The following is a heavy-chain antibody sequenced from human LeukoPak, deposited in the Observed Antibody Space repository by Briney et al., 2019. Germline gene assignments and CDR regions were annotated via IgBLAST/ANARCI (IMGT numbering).Heavy chain of an antibody. J-gene: IGHJ4*02. CDR1: GFTFSSYW. Sequence: GGSLRLSCAASGFTFSSYWMHWVRQAPGKGLEWVSSISGGGETTYYADSAKGRFTISRDNSQNTLYLQMNSLRAEDTAVYYCARDYADYVGYFLFDYWGQGTLVTVSS. D-gene: IGHD4-17*01. V-gene: IGHV3-23*01. CDR2: ISGGGETT. CDR3: ARDYADYVGYFLFDY.